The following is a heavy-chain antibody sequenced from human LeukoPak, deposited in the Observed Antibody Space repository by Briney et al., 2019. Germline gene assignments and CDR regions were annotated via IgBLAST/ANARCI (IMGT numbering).Heavy chain of an antibody. J-gene: IGHJ5*02. CDR2: FKGKTEGGTT. CDR3: SLDRGDTMIGSYIDR. D-gene: IGHD3-22*01. Sequence: GGSLRLFCAPSGFTLSDARVIWVRESPGKAGEGVSCFKGKTEGGTTDYAAPVKGRFTISRDDSKSTLYLQKNRPRIEDTAVYNTSLDRGDTMIGSYIDRWGQGTLVSVSS. V-gene: IGHV3-15*01. CDR1: GFTLSDAR.